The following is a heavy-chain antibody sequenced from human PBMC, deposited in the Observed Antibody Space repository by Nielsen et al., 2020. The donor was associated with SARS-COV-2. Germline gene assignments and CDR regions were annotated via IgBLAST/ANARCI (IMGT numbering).Heavy chain of an antibody. D-gene: IGHD5-12*01. Sequence: LRLSCTVSGGSISSGGYYWSWIRNHPGKGLEWIGYIYFSGRTCYNPSLKSRVTISVDTSKNQFSLSLRSVTAADTAVYYCARESSGYDHYNYGMDVWGQGTTVTVSS. CDR2: IYFSGRT. V-gene: IGHV4-31*03. CDR3: ARESSGYDHYNYGMDV. CDR1: GGSISSGGYY. J-gene: IGHJ6*02.